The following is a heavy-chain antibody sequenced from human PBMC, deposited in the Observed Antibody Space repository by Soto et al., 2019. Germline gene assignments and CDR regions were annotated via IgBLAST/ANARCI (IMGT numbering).Heavy chain of an antibody. J-gene: IGHJ4*02. CDR2: ISATTTYK. CDR1: GFTFDSYT. D-gene: IGHD2-8*01. CDR3: ARGGASHAHPPDH. V-gene: IGHV3-21*01. Sequence: PWGSLRLSCTASGFTFDSYTMNWLRQAPGRGLEWVSSISATTTYKYYADSVEGRFTISRDNAKNTVFLEMKSLRAEDTAVYYCARGGASHAHPPDHWGQGTLVTVSS.